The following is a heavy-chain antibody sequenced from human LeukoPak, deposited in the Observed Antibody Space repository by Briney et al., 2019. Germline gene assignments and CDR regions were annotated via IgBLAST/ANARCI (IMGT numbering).Heavy chain of an antibody. CDR1: GFTFSNNW. CDR3: AKDLGSSGFFPLFDY. CDR2: ITYNSGSI. D-gene: IGHD2-2*01. Sequence: GGSLRLSGAASGFTFSNNWMHWVRQAPGKGLEWVSGITYNSGSIDYADSVKGRFTISRDIAKNSLFLQMNSLRPEDTALYYCAKDLGSSGFFPLFDYWGQGTLVTVSS. J-gene: IGHJ4*02. V-gene: IGHV3-9*01.